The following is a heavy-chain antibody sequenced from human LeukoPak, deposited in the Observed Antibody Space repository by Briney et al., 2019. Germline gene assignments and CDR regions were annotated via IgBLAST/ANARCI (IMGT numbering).Heavy chain of an antibody. J-gene: IGHJ4*02. D-gene: IGHD6-13*01. CDR3: ARDPRVYSSSRGGLDY. CDR2: INPNSGGT. V-gene: IGHV1-2*02. CDR1: GYTFARYP. Sequence: ASVTVSCKTSGYTFARYPIHWVRQAPGQGLEWMGWINPNSGGTNYAQKFQGRVTMTRDTSISTAYMELSRLRSDDTAVYYCARDPRVYSSSRGGLDYWGQGTLVTVSS.